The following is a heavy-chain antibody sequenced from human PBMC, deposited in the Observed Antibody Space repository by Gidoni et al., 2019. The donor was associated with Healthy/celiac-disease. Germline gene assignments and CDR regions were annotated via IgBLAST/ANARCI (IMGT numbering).Heavy chain of an antibody. CDR1: GFTFSSYA. D-gene: IGHD3-10*01. CDR3: AKARTPGIYYYYYGMDV. CDR2: ISGSGGST. J-gene: IGHJ6*02. V-gene: IGHV3-23*01. Sequence: EVQLLESGGGLVQPGGSLRLSCAASGFTFSSYAMSWVRQAPGKGLEWVSAISGSGGSTYYAYSVKGRFTIARDNSKNTLYLQMNSLRAEDTAVYYCAKARTPGIYYYYYGMDVWGQGTTVTVSS.